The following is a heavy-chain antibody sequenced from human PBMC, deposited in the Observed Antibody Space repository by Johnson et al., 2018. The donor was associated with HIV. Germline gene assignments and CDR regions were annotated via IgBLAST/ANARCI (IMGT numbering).Heavy chain of an antibody. J-gene: IGHJ3*02. CDR2: VSYDGSNK. D-gene: IGHD3-10*02. V-gene: IGHV3-30-3*01. CDR1: GFTFSSYA. CDR3: ARDFMYAFDI. Sequence: QVQLVESGGGVVQPGRSLRLSCAASGFTFSSYAMRWVRQAPGKGLEWVAVVSYDGSNKYYADSVKGRFTISRDNSKNTLYLQMNSLRAEDTAVYYCARDFMYAFDIWGQGTMVTVSS.